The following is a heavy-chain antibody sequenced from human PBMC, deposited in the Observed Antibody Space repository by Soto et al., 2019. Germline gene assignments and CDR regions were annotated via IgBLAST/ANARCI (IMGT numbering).Heavy chain of an antibody. Sequence: EVQLVESGGGLVKPGGSLRLSCAASGFTFSSYSMNWVRQAPGKGLEWVSSISSSSSYIYYADSVKGRFTISRDNAKNSLYLQMNSLRAEDTAVYYCARIPIGLEPIRGYSYGPYYYYYGMDVWGQGTTVTVSS. CDR2: ISSSSSYI. D-gene: IGHD5-18*01. V-gene: IGHV3-21*01. CDR3: ARIPIGLEPIRGYSYGPYYYYYGMDV. CDR1: GFTFSSYS. J-gene: IGHJ6*02.